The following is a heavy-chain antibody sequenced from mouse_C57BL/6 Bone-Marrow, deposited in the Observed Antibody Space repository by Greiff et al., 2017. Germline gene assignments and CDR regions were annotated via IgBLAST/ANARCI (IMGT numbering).Heavy chain of an antibody. CDR2: ISYDGSN. CDR3: ARLDPSRNWYFDV. CDR1: GYSITSGYY. Sequence: EVKLQESGPGLVKPSQSLSLTCSVTGYSITSGYYWNWIRQFPGNKLEWMGYISYDGSNNYNPSLKNRISITRDTSKNQFFLKLNSVTTEDTATYYCARLDPSRNWYFDVWGTGTTVTVSS. V-gene: IGHV3-6*01. J-gene: IGHJ1*03.